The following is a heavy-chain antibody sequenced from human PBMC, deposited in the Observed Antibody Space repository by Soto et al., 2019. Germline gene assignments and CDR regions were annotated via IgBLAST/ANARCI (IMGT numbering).Heavy chain of an antibody. CDR3: ARVLSDYYDSSGYYSGLAPYGMDV. CDR1: GFTFSSYW. CDR2: IKQDGSEK. V-gene: IGHV3-7*05. D-gene: IGHD3-22*01. Sequence: GGSLRLSCAASGFTFSSYWMSWVRQAPGKGLEWVANIKQDGSEKYYVDSVKGRFTISRDNAKNSLYLQMNSLRAEDTAVYYCARVLSDYYDSSGYYSGLAPYGMDVWGQGTTVTVSS. J-gene: IGHJ6*02.